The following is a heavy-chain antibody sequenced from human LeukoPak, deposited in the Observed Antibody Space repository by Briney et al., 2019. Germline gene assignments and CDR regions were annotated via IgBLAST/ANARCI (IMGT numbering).Heavy chain of an antibody. CDR3: ATTGGSWYDGSFDY. D-gene: IGHD6-13*01. Sequence: GGSLRLSCSASGFNFNTYSMNWVRQAPGKGLEWVSYITPTSSTIYYADSVKGRFTISRDNDKNLLYLQMNSLRAGDTAVYYCATTGGSWYDGSFDYWGQGTLVTVSS. CDR2: ITPTSSTI. V-gene: IGHV3-48*01. J-gene: IGHJ4*02. CDR1: GFNFNTYS.